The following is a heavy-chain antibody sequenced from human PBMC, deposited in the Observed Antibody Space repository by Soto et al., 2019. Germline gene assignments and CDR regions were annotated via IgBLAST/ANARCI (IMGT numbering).Heavy chain of an antibody. D-gene: IGHD6-6*01. J-gene: IGHJ3*02. CDR3: ARPYSSSSRGSFEI. Sequence: QVQLQESGPGLVKPSETLSLTCTVSGGSISSYYWSWIRQPPGKGLEWIGYIDYSGSTNYNPSLKSRVTISVITSKNQFSLKLSSVTAADTAVYYCARPYSSSSRGSFEIWGQGTMVTVSS. V-gene: IGHV4-59*08. CDR2: IDYSGST. CDR1: GGSISSYY.